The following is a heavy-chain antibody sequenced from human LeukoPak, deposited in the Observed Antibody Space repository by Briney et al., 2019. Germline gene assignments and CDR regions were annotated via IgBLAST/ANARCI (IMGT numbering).Heavy chain of an antibody. D-gene: IGHD3-10*01. CDR3: AKDTVAYVSGTSYIGNYFDY. J-gene: IGHJ4*02. CDR1: GFSFGDYG. CDR2: ISGDGGSR. V-gene: IGHV3-43*02. Sequence: GGSLRLSCAASGFSFGDYGMHWVRQAPGKGLEWVSLISGDGGSRYYTDSVKGRFTISRDDSKNSLYLQMNRLRTEDTALYYCAKDTVAYVSGTSYIGNYFDYWGQGALVTVSS.